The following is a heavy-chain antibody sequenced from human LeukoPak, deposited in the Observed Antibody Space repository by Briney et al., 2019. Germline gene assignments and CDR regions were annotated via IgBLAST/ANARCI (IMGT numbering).Heavy chain of an antibody. J-gene: IGHJ4*02. V-gene: IGHV3-21*01. CDR1: GFTFSSYS. D-gene: IGHD3-22*01. CDR2: ISSSSSYI. Sequence: GGSLRLSCAASGFTFSSYSMNWVRQAPGEGVEWVSSISSSSSYIYYADSVKGRFTISRDNAKNSLYLQMNSLRAEDTAVYYCARELTYYDSSGGLDYWGQGTLVTVSS. CDR3: ARELTYYDSSGGLDY.